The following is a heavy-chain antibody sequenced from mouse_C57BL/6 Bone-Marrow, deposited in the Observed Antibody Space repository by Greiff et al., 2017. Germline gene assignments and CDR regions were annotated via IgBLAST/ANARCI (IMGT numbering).Heavy chain of an antibody. CDR3: ASFLWPDAMDY. CDR2: IDPEDGET. V-gene: IGHV14-2*01. CDR1: GFNITDYY. J-gene: IGHJ4*01. Sequence: VQLKQSGAELVKPGASVKLSCTASGFNITDYYMHWVKQRPEQGLEWIGRIDPEDGETKYAPKFQGKATITADTSSNTAYLQLSSLTSEDSAVYYCASFLWPDAMDYWGQGTSVTVSS. D-gene: IGHD1-1*02.